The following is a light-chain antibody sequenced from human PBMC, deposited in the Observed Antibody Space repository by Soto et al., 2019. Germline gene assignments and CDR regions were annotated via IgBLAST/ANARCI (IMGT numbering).Light chain of an antibody. CDR2: DAS. CDR1: QSISSW. Sequence: DIPMTQSPSTLSASVGDRVTITCRASQSISSWLAWYQQKPGKAPKLLIYDASSLESGVPSRFSGSGSGTEFTLTISSLQPEDFATYHCQQLFRYPLAFGQGTRLEMK. J-gene: IGKJ5*01. CDR3: QQLFRYPLA. V-gene: IGKV1-5*01.